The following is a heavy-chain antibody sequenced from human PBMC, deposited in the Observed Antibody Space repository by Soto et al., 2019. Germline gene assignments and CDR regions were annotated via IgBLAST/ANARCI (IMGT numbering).Heavy chain of an antibody. Sequence: GGTLRLSCVASDFTFSTYSMNWVRQAPGKGLEWVAYISATSNHIYYADSLKGRFTISRDNAKSSLYLHMNSLRAEDTAVYFCARDSITIFGGGIDVWGQGTTVTVCS. J-gene: IGHJ6*02. CDR2: ISATSNHI. CDR1: DFTFSTYS. V-gene: IGHV3-21*01. D-gene: IGHD3-3*01. CDR3: ARDSITIFGGGIDV.